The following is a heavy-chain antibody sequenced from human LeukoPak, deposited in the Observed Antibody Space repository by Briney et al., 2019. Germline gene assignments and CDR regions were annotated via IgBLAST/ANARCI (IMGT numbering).Heavy chain of an antibody. J-gene: IGHJ4*02. CDR2: ISGSSSTI. D-gene: IGHD3-22*01. CDR1: GFTFSSFS. V-gene: IGHV3-48*01. Sequence: PGGSLRLSCAASGFTFSSFSMNWVRQAPGKGREWISYISGSSSTIDYADSVKGRFTTSRDNAKNSLYLQMNSLRAEDTAVYYCAKDQSSGYYKTFDYWGQGTLVTVSS. CDR3: AKDQSSGYYKTFDY.